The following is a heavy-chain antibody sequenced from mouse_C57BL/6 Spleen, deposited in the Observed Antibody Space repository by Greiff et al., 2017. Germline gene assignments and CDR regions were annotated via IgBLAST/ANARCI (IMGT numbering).Heavy chain of an antibody. J-gene: IGHJ4*01. Sequence: QVQLQQSGAELVRPGASVKLSCKASGYTFTDYYINWVKQRPGQGLEWIARIYPGSGNTYYNEKFKGKATLTAEKSSSTAYMQLSSLTSEDSAVYFCARKGYYGSSYDAMDYWGQGTSVTVSS. D-gene: IGHD1-1*01. CDR2: IYPGSGNT. V-gene: IGHV1-76*01. CDR3: ARKGYYGSSYDAMDY. CDR1: GYTFTDYY.